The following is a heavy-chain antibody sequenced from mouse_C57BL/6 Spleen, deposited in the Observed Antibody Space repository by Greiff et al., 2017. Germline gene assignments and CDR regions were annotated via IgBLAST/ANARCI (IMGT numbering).Heavy chain of an antibody. D-gene: IGHD1-1*01. CDR2: IYPGSGNT. CDR1: GYTFTDYY. V-gene: IGHV1-76*01. Sequence: QVQLQQSGAELVRPGASVKLSCKASGYTFTDYYINWVKQRPGQGLEWIARIYPGSGNTYYNEKFKGKATLTAEKSSSTAYMQLSSLTSEDSAVYFCARDYYGSSFFDYGGQGTTRTVSS. CDR3: ARDYYGSSFFDY. J-gene: IGHJ2*01.